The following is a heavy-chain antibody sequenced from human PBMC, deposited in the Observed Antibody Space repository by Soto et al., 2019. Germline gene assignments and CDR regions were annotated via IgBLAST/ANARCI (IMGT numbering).Heavy chain of an antibody. CDR2: MYTSGST. J-gene: IGHJ6*02. CDR1: GGSISSYY. D-gene: IGHD3-3*01. CDR3: ARDVRLTIFGVVTYYYGMDV. V-gene: IGHV4-4*07. Sequence: KPSETLSLTCTVSGGSISSYYWSWIRQPAGKGLEWIGRMYTSGSTNYNPSLKSRVTMSVDTSKNQFSLKLSSVTAADTAVYYCARDVRLTIFGVVTYYYGMDVWGQGTTVTVSS.